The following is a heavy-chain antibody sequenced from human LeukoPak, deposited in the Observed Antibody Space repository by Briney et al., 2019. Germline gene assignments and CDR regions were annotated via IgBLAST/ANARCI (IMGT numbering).Heavy chain of an antibody. Sequence: SETLSLTCTVSGDSISSYYWNWIRRPPGKGLEWIGYGHYSGSTNYNPSLKSRDTFSVDTSKNQFSLKLSSVTAADTAVYYCARWGEASALRVHAFDIWGQGTLVTVSS. CDR3: ARWGEASALRVHAFDI. CDR1: GDSISSYY. J-gene: IGHJ3*02. D-gene: IGHD3-10*01. CDR2: GHYSGST. V-gene: IGHV4-59*01.